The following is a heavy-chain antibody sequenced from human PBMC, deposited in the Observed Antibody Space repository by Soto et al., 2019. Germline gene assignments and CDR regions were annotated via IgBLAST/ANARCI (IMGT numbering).Heavy chain of an antibody. D-gene: IGHD6-13*01. CDR1: GGSFSSGAYH. V-gene: IGHV4-31*01. J-gene: IGHJ5*02. CDR3: ARMSATGTRWFDP. Sequence: QVQLQESGPGLVKPSQTLSLTCTVSGGSFSSGAYHWSWVRQHPGQGLEWIASISDRGITYSNPSLKSPLSMSVDTSKNQFSLNLTSVTAADTAVYHCARMSATGTRWFDPWGQGTLVTVSS. CDR2: ISDRGIT.